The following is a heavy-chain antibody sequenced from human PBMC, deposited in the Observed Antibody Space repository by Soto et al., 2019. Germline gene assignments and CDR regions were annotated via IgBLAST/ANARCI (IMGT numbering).Heavy chain of an antibody. D-gene: IGHD3-10*02. Sequence: GASVKVSCKASGYTFTSYRISSVRQAPGQGLEWMGWISAYNGNTNYAQKLQGRVTMTADTSTSTAYMELRSLGSDDTAVYYCARACQCAGDYGMDVWGQGTTVTVSS. CDR2: ISAYNGNT. J-gene: IGHJ6*02. V-gene: IGHV1-18*01. CDR1: GYTFTSYR. CDR3: ARACQCAGDYGMDV.